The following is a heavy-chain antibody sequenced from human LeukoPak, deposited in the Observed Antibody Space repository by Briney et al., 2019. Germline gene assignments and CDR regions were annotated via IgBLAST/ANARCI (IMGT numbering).Heavy chain of an antibody. Sequence: ASVKVSCKASGYTLTTFGINWVRQAPGQGREWMGWISTYDGGTNYAQKFRDRVTMLRDTSKSTAYMELRSLRSDDTAVYYCARTEDIAVAGTGIMVYWGQGTLVTVSS. D-gene: IGHD6-19*01. J-gene: IGHJ4*02. V-gene: IGHV1-18*01. CDR3: ARTEDIAVAGTGIMVY. CDR1: GYTLTTFG. CDR2: ISTYDGGT.